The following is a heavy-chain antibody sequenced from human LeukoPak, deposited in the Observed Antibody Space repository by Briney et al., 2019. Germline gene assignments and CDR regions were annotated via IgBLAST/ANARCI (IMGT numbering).Heavy chain of an antibody. CDR1: GFIVNTNY. V-gene: IGHV3-66*01. Sequence: GGSLRLSCAASGFIVNTNYMTWVRQAPGKGLEWVSLLFGGGTAYYADSVKGRFTISRDNAKNSLYLQMNSLRVEDTAVYYCAKDVYLGAFDWWGQGTLVTVSS. D-gene: IGHD7-27*01. J-gene: IGHJ4*02. CDR3: AKDVYLGAFDW. CDR2: LFGGGTA.